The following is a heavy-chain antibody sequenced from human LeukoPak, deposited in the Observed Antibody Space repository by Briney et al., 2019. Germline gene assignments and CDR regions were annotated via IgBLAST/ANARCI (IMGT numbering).Heavy chain of an antibody. D-gene: IGHD1-26*01. V-gene: IGHV4-39*01. CDR3: ARHEYSGSYYGLSWFDP. CDR1: GGSISSSGYY. CDR2: IYYSGST. Sequence: SETLSLTCTVSGGSISSSGYYWVWIRQPPGKGLEWIASIYYSGSTHYNPSLKSRVTISVDTSKNQLSLKLSSLTAADTAVYYCARHEYSGSYYGLSWFDPWGQGTLVTVSS. J-gene: IGHJ5*02.